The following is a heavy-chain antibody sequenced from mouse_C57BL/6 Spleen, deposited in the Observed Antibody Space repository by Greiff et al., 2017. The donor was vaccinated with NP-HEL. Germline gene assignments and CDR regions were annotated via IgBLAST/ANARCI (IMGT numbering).Heavy chain of an antibody. CDR1: GFTFSDYY. CDR2: INYDGSST. CDR3: ARVPYGNWYFDV. D-gene: IGHD2-1*01. Sequence: EVQVVESEGGLVQPGSSMKLSCTASGFTFSDYYMAWVRQVPEKGLEWVANINYDGSSTYYLDSLKSRFIISRDNAKNILYLQMSSLKSEDTATYYCARVPYGNWYFDVWGTGTTVTVSS. V-gene: IGHV5-16*01. J-gene: IGHJ1*03.